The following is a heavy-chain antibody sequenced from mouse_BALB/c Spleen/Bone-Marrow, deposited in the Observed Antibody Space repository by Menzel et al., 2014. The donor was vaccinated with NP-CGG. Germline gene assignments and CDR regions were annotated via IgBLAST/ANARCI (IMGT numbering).Heavy chain of an antibody. V-gene: IGHV7-3*02. J-gene: IGHJ4*01. CDR3: ARDDYYAMDY. CDR2: IRNKANGYTT. Sequence: EVKLVESGGGLVQPGGSLRLSCAPSGFTFTDYYMSWVRPPPGKALEWLGFIRNKANGYTTEYSASVKGRFTISRDNSQSTLYLQMNTLGAEDSATYYCARDDYYAMDYWGQGTSVTVSS. CDR1: GFTFTDYY.